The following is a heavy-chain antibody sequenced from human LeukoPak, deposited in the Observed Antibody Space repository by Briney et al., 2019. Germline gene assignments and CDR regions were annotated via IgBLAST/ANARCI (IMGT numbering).Heavy chain of an antibody. CDR2: ISSSGSTI. CDR3: ARPPLYDAFDI. Sequence: GGSLRLSCAASGFTFSDYYMSWIRQAPGKGLEWVSYISSSGSTIYYADSVKGRFTISRDNAKNSLYLQMNSPRAEDTAVYYCARPPLYDAFDIWGQGTMVTVSS. V-gene: IGHV3-11*01. J-gene: IGHJ3*02. CDR1: GFTFSDYY.